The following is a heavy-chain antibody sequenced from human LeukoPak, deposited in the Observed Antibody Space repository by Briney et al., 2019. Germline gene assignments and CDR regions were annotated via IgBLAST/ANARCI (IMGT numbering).Heavy chain of an antibody. CDR2: IYYSGST. J-gene: IGHJ4*02. D-gene: IGHD5-12*01. CDR1: GDSISSGTYY. Sequence: SETLSLTCTVSGDSISSGTYYWGWIRQPPGTGLEWIGSIYYSGSTYYNSSLKSRVTMSVDTSKNQFSLKLRSVTAADTAVYYCARSQMKWLWGQGTLVTVSS. V-gene: IGHV4-39*07. CDR3: ARSQMKWL.